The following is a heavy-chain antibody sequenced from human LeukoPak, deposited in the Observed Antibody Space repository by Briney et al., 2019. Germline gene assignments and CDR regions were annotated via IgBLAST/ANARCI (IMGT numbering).Heavy chain of an antibody. CDR2: IYYTGST. J-gene: IGHJ4*02. CDR1: GVSISSHY. Sequence: KPSETLSLTCTVSGVSISSHYWSWIRQSPGKGLEWIGNIYYTGSTNYNPSLKSRVAISIDTSKNQFSLTLNSVTAADAAVYYCASAGNPHYFDFWGQGPLVTVSS. V-gene: IGHV4-59*11. CDR3: ASAGNPHYFDF.